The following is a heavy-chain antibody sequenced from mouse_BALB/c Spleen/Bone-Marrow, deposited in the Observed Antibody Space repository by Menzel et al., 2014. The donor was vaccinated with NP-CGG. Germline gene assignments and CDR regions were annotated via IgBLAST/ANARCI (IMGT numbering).Heavy chain of an antibody. CDR2: IWRGGST. Sequence: QVQLQQSGPGLVQPSQSLSITCTVSGFSLTRNGVHWVRQSPGKGLGWLGVIWRGGSTDYNEAFMSRLSITKDNSKSQVFFKMNSLQGDDTAIYYCAKGGITTVWYFDVWGAGTTVTVSS. V-gene: IGHV2-5*01. J-gene: IGHJ1*01. CDR3: AKGGITTVWYFDV. CDR1: GFSLTRNG. D-gene: IGHD1-1*01.